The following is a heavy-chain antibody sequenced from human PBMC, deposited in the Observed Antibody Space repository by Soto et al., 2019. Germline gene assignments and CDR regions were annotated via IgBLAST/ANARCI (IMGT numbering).Heavy chain of an antibody. CDR3: AKDNCGSPSCYRLYNWFDP. CDR2: IAYDGSNK. J-gene: IGHJ5*02. CDR1: GFTFSSYG. V-gene: IGHV3-30*18. Sequence: QVQLVESGGGVVQPGRSLRLSCVDSGFTFSSYGMHWVRQAPGTGLEWVAVIAYDGSNKYYADSVKGRFTISRYNSKNTLFLQMNSLRAEDTAVYYCAKDNCGSPSCYRLYNWFDPWGQGTLVTVSS. D-gene: IGHD2-2*01.